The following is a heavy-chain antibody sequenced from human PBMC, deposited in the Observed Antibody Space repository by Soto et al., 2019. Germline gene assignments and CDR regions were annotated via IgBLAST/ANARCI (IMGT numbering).Heavy chain of an antibody. D-gene: IGHD1-26*01. J-gene: IGHJ4*02. CDR3: ARQKVGATIAYY. CDR1: GGSFSGYY. Sequence: QVQLQQWGAGLLKPSETLSLTCAVYGGSFSGYYWSWIRQPPGKGLEWIGEINHSGSTNYNPSLKSRVTISVDTSKNQFSLKRSSVTAADTAVYYCARQKVGATIAYYWGQGTLVTVSS. CDR2: INHSGST. V-gene: IGHV4-34*01.